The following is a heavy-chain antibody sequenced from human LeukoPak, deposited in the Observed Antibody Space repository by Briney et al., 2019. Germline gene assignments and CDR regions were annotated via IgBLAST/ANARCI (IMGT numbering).Heavy chain of an antibody. D-gene: IGHD6-13*01. J-gene: IGHJ6*02. CDR1: GFSFSTQR. V-gene: IGHV3-74*01. CDR3: ARAAAGRAYYHYGMDV. CDR2: INIDERIT. Sequence: PGGSLRLPCAASGFSFSTQRMHWVRQAPGKGLVWVSYINIDERITGYADSVKGRFTISRDNSKNTLYLQMNSLRAEDTAVYYCARAAAGRAYYHYGMDVWGQGTTVTVSS.